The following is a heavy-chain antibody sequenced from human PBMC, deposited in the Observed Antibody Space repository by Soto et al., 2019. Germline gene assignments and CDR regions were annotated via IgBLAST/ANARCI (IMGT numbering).Heavy chain of an antibody. V-gene: IGHV4-59*08. J-gene: IGHJ5*02. CDR2: IYYSGST. Sequence: TLSLTCTVSGGSISSYYWSWIRQPPGKGLEWIGYIYYSGSTNYNPSLKSRVTISVDTSKNQFSLKLSSVTAADTAVYYCARLAYCTNGVCYDNWFDPWGQGTLVTVSS. D-gene: IGHD2-8*01. CDR3: ARLAYCTNGVCYDNWFDP. CDR1: GGSISSYY.